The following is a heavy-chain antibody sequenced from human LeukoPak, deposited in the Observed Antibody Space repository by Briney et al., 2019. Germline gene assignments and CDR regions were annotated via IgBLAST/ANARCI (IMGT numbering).Heavy chain of an antibody. CDR1: GFTFSSYS. D-gene: IGHD3-9*01. Sequence: GGSLRLSCAASGFTFSSYSMNWVRQAPGKGLEWVSSISSSSSYIYYADSVKGRFTISRDNAKNSLYLQMNSLRAEDTAVHYCARDYNIGTGYYTNWFDPWGQGTLVTVSS. CDR2: ISSSSSYI. CDR3: ARDYNIGTGYYTNWFDP. V-gene: IGHV3-21*01. J-gene: IGHJ5*02.